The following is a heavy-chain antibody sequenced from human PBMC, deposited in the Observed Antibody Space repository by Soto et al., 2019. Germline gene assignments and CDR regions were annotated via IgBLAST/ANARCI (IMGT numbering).Heavy chain of an antibody. Sequence: PGGSLRLSCAASGFTFSSYWMHWVRQAPGKGLVWVSRINSDGSSTSYADSVKGRFTISRDNAKNTLYLQMNSLRAEDTAVYYCARACGYSYGLIDYWGQGTLVTVSS. CDR1: GFTFSSYW. CDR2: INSDGSST. CDR3: ARACGYSYGLIDY. V-gene: IGHV3-74*01. J-gene: IGHJ4*02. D-gene: IGHD5-18*01.